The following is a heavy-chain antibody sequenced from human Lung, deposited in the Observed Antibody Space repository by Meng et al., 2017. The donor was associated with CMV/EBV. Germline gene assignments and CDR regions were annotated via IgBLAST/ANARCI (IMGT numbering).Heavy chain of an antibody. CDR3: ARDPYIKAFDL. Sequence: GGSLRLXCAASGFMFSRFWMTWLRQVPGRGPELVADIKEDGSEKYFVASVKGRCTISRDNAKNSLYLQIHSLRVEDTAVYYCARDPYIKAFDLWGQGTLVTVSS. J-gene: IGHJ3*01. CDR1: GFMFSRFW. D-gene: IGHD4-11*01. CDR2: IKEDGSEK. V-gene: IGHV3-7*01.